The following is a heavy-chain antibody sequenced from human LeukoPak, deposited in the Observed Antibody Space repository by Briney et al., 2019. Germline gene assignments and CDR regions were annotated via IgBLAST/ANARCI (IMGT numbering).Heavy chain of an antibody. Sequence: PSETLSLTCTVSAGSINNYYWSWIRQPPGKGLEWIGYIYYSGSTNYNPSLKSRVTISVDTSKNQFSLKLSSVTAADTAVYYCARDQGADFWSGYSPSYNWFDPWGQGTLVTVSS. CDR2: IYYSGST. J-gene: IGHJ5*02. CDR1: AGSINNYY. V-gene: IGHV4-59*01. CDR3: ARDQGADFWSGYSPSYNWFDP. D-gene: IGHD3-3*01.